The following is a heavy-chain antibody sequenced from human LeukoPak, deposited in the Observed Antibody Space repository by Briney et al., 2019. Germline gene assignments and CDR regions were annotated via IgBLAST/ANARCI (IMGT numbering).Heavy chain of an antibody. D-gene: IGHD2-21*02. J-gene: IGHJ3*02. Sequence: GGSLRLSCAASGFTLSSYWMTWVRQAPGKGLEWVANIKQDGSEKYYVDSVKGRFSISRDNAKNSLYLQMNSLRAEDTAVYYCARALGYCGGDCYPGDAFDIWGQGTMVTVSS. CDR2: IKQDGSEK. CDR1: GFTLSSYW. CDR3: ARALGYCGGDCYPGDAFDI. V-gene: IGHV3-7*02.